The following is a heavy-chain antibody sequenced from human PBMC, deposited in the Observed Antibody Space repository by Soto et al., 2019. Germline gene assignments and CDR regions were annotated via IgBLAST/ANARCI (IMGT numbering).Heavy chain of an antibody. CDR3: ARAWDDYGDRPYYYYGMDV. J-gene: IGHJ6*02. CDR2: IYYSGST. CDR1: GGSISSGGYY. Sequence: QVQLQESGPGLVKPSQTLSLTCTVSGGSISSGGYYWSWIRQHPGKGLEWIGYIYYSGSTHYNPSXXGRVTISVDTXXNXSXXKLSSVTAADTAVYYGARAWDDYGDRPYYYYGMDVWGQGTTVTVSS. D-gene: IGHD4-17*01. V-gene: IGHV4-31*03.